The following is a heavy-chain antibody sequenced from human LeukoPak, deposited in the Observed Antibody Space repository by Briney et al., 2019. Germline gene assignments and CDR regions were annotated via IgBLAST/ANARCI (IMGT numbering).Heavy chain of an antibody. V-gene: IGHV5-51*01. CDR1: GYSFTSYW. CDR3: ARLPLAVRSSSFYFDS. CDR2: IYPGDSDT. D-gene: IGHD6-13*01. J-gene: IGHJ4*02. Sequence: GESLKISCKGSGYSFTSYWIGWVRQMPGKGLEWMGIIYPGDSDTRYSPSFQGQVTISADKSISTAYLQWSSLKASDTAMYYCARLPLAVRSSSFYFDSWGQGTLVTVSS.